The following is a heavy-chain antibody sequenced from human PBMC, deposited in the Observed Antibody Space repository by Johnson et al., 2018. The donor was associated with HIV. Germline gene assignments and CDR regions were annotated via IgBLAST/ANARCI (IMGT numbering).Heavy chain of an antibody. V-gene: IGHV3-30*03. CDR1: GFTFSDHW. J-gene: IGHJ3*02. Sequence: VQLVESGGGLVQPGGSLRLSCGASGFTFSDHWMHWDRQAPGKGLEWVAVISHDGSHKYYADSVKGRFTISRDNSKNTLYLQMNSLRAEDTAVYYCASGAAAAPDAFDIWGQGTMVTVSS. CDR3: ASGAAAAPDAFDI. CDR2: ISHDGSHK. D-gene: IGHD6-13*01.